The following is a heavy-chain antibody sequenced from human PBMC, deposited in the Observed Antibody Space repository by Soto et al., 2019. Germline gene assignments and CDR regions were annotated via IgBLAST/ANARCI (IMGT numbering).Heavy chain of an antibody. V-gene: IGHV3-73*02. D-gene: IGHD2-15*01. Sequence: EVQLVESGGGLVQPGGSLKLSCAASGFTFSGSAMHWVRQASGKGLEWVGGIRSKANSYATAYAASVKGRFTISRDDSKNTVYLQKNSLKTEDTAVYYCTRHRDYCSGGSGYTPDFDYWGQGTLVTVSS. CDR1: GFTFSGSA. CDR2: IRSKANSYAT. J-gene: IGHJ4*02. CDR3: TRHRDYCSGGSGYTPDFDY.